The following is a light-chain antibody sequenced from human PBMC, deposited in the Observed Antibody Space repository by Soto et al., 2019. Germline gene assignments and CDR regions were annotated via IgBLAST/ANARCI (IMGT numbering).Light chain of an antibody. Sequence: QSVLTQSSSASASLGSSVKLTCTLSSGHSSYIIAWHQQQPGKAPRYLMKLEGSGSYNKGSGVPDRFSGSSSGADRYLTISNLQSEDEADYYCETWDSNTWVLGGGTKLTVL. CDR3: ETWDSNTWV. V-gene: IGLV4-60*03. CDR2: LEGSGSY. J-gene: IGLJ3*02. CDR1: SGHSSYI.